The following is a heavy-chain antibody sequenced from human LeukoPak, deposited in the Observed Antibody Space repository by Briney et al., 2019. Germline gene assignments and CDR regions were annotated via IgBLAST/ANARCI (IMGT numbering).Heavy chain of an antibody. D-gene: IGHD2-21*02. CDR1: GFTFSSYG. V-gene: IGHV3-33*01. CDR3: ARDYCGGDCYSSDY. Sequence: PGGSLRLSCAASGFTFSSYGMHWVRQAPGKGLEWVAVIWYDGSNKYYADSVKGRFTISRDNSKNTLYLQMNSLRAEDTAVYYCARDYCGGDCYSSDYRGQGTLVTVSS. CDR2: IWYDGSNK. J-gene: IGHJ4*02.